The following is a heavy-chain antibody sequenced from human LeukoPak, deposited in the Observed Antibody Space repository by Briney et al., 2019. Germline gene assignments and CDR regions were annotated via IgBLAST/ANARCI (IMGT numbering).Heavy chain of an antibody. J-gene: IGHJ6*03. CDR1: GYTFTSYD. Sequence: GASLKVSCKASGYTFTSYDINWVRQAPGEGLEWMGWMNPNSGNTGYAQKFQGRVTMTRNTSTSTAYMELSSLRSEDTAVYYCARTRGYYYMDVWGKGTTVTVSS. CDR2: MNPNSGNT. CDR3: ARTRGYYYMDV. V-gene: IGHV1-8*01.